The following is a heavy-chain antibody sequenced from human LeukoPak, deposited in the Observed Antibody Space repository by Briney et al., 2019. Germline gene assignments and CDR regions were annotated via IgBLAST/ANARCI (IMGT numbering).Heavy chain of an antibody. D-gene: IGHD1-26*01. Sequence: GGSLRLSCAASGFTFDDYAMHWVRQAPGKGLEWVSGISWNSGSIGYADSVKGRFTISRDNSKNTLYLQMHSLKAEDTAVYYCARVIRYSGWYVEYWGQGTLVTVSS. CDR2: ISWNSGSI. CDR3: ARVIRYSGWYVEY. CDR1: GFTFDDYA. V-gene: IGHV3-9*01. J-gene: IGHJ4*02.